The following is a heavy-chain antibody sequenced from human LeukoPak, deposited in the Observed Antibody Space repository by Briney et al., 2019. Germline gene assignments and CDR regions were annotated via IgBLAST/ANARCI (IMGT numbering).Heavy chain of an antibody. V-gene: IGHV1-18*01. J-gene: IGHJ2*01. CDR1: GYTFTSYG. CDR3: ARLPHDYGDIRGYFDL. Sequence: GASVKVSCKASGYTFTSYGVSWVRQAPGQGLEWMGWISAYNGNTNYAQKLQGRVTMTTDTSTSTAYMELRSLRSDDTAVYYCARLPHDYGDIRGYFDLWGRGTLVTVSS. D-gene: IGHD4-17*01. CDR2: ISAYNGNT.